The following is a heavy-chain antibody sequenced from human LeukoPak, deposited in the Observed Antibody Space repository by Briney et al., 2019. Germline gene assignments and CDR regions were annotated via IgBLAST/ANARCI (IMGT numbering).Heavy chain of an antibody. J-gene: IGHJ4*02. CDR3: ARGTGWYYY. CDR1: GGSISNYY. CDR2: IYYSGST. D-gene: IGHD6-19*01. Sequence: PSETLSLTCTVSGGSISNYYWSWLRQPPGKGLEWIGYIYYSGSTNYNPSLKSRVTISVDTSKNQFSLKLTSVTAADTAVYYCARGTGWYYYWGQGTLVTVSS. V-gene: IGHV4-59*01.